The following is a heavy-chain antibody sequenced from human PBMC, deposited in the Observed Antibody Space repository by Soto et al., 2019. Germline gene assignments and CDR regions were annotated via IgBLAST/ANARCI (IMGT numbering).Heavy chain of an antibody. CDR2: IYHSGST. CDR3: ASATVGVRYDY. Sequence: QLQLQESGSGLVKPSQTLSLTCAVSGGSISSGGYSWSWIRQPPGKGLEWIGYIYHSGSTYYNPSLKRRVTISVDRSKNQFSLTRSSVPAADTAVYYCASATVGVRYDYWGPGTLVTVSS. CDR1: GGSISSGGYS. V-gene: IGHV4-30-2*01. D-gene: IGHD4-17*01. J-gene: IGHJ4*02.